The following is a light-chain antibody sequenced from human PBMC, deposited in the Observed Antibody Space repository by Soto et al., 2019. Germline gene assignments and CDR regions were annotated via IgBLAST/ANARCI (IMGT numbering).Light chain of an antibody. CDR3: ETWDENLNARV. CDR2: YDD. CDR1: SSNIGNNA. V-gene: IGLV1-36*01. Sequence: QSVLTQPPSVSEAPRQRVTISCSGSSSNIGNNAVNWYQQLPGKAPKLLVYYDDMLSSGVSDRFSGSKSGTSASLAISGLQPEDEADYYCETWDENLNARVFGGGTKLTVL. J-gene: IGLJ3*02.